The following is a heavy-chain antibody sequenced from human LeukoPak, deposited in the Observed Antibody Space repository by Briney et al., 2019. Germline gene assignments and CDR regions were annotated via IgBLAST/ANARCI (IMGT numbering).Heavy chain of an antibody. V-gene: IGHV3-23*01. CDR1: GFTFSHSA. Sequence: GGSLRLSCAASGFTFSHSAMSWVRQAPGKGLEWVSSISGSSEYIYYADSVKGRFTISRDNSKNTLYLQVNSLRAEDTALYYCAKAGPHRYGDWFDPWGQGTLVTVSS. CDR3: AKAGPHRYGDWFDP. J-gene: IGHJ5*02. D-gene: IGHD4/OR15-4a*01. CDR2: ISGSSEYI.